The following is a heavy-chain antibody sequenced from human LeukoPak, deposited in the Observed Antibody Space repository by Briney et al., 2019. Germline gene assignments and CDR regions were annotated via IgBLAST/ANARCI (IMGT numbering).Heavy chain of an antibody. V-gene: IGHV1-2*02. CDR2: ITPYSGGT. J-gene: IGHJ4*02. Sequence: ASVTVSCKASGYSFIDYYMHWVRQAPGQGPEWVGWITPYSGGTDYAQKFQDRVTMTSDTAISTAYMTLSRVRSDDTAVYYCVRERRHYYDSSGYYFFDYWGQGTLVTVSS. D-gene: IGHD3-22*01. CDR3: VRERRHYYDSSGYYFFDY. CDR1: GYSFIDYY.